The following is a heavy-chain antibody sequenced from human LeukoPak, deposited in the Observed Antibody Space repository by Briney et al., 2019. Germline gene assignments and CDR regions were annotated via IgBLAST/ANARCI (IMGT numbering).Heavy chain of an antibody. Sequence: SETLSLTCTVSGGSISTYYWSWIRQPPGKGLECIGYIYYSGSTNYNPSLKSRVTISVDTSKNQFSLKLSSVTAADTAVYYCARVQTPSGSGSYSFDYWGQGTLVTVSS. CDR1: GGSISTYY. J-gene: IGHJ4*02. V-gene: IGHV4-59*01. D-gene: IGHD3-10*01. CDR2: IYYSGST. CDR3: ARVQTPSGSGSYSFDY.